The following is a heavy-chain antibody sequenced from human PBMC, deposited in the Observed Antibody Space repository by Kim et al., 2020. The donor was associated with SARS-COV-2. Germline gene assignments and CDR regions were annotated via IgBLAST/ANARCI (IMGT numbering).Heavy chain of an antibody. CDR1: GYTFTGYY. J-gene: IGHJ4*02. CDR3: ARDDSSGYYWGHSANDY. CDR2: INPNSGGT. Sequence: ASVKVSCKASGYTFTGYYMHWVRQAPGQGLEWMGWINPNSGGTNYAQKFQGRVTMTRDTSISTAYMELSRLRSDDTAVYYCARDDSSGYYWGHSANDYWGQGTLVTVSS. D-gene: IGHD3-22*01. V-gene: IGHV1-2*02.